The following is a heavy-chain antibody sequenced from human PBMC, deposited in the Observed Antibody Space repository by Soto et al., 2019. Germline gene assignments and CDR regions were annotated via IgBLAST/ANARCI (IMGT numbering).Heavy chain of an antibody. CDR3: ARDRSYYDFWSGPWFEP. CDR1: GYTFTSYA. V-gene: IGHV1-3*01. Sequence: ASVKVSCKASGYTFTSYAMHWVRQAPGQRLEWMGWINAGNGNTKYSQKFQGRVTITRDTSASTAYMELSSLRSEDTAVYYCARDRSYYDFWSGPWFEPWGQGTLVTVSS. CDR2: INAGNGNT. D-gene: IGHD3-3*01. J-gene: IGHJ5*02.